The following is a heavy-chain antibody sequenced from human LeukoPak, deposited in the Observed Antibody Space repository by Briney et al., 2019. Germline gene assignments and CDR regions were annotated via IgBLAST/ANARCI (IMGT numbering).Heavy chain of an antibody. J-gene: IGHJ5*02. CDR1: GFSLSTFW. CDR3: THLGWFDP. V-gene: IGHV3-74*01. CDR2: IDYGGITT. Sequence: GGSLRLSCAASGFSLSTFWMHWVRQAPGKGLAWVSRIDYGGITTTYADSVKGRFTISRDNAKNTLYLQMNSLRAEDTAVYYCTHLGWFDPWGQGTLVTVSS.